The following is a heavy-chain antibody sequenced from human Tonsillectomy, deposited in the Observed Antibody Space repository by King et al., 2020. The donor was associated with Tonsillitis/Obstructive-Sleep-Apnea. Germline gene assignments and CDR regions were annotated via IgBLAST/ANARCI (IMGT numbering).Heavy chain of an antibody. CDR2: INSTTDGGTT. V-gene: IGHV3-15*07. CDR1: GFTFSNAW. J-gene: IGHJ4*02. D-gene: IGHD1-26*01. CDR3: TTDLRGGSYPPGGFDY. Sequence: VQLVESGGGLVTPGGSLRLSCAASGFTFSNAWMHWVRQAPGKGLEWVGRINSTTDGGTTAYAAPVKARFTISSDDSTHTLYLQMNSLKTEATAVYYWTTDLRGGSYPPGGFDYWGQGTLVTVSS.